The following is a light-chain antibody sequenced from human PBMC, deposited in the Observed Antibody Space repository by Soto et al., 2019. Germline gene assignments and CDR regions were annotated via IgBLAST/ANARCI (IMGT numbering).Light chain of an antibody. V-gene: IGLV2-11*01. CDR3: CSYAGTYTFV. CDR1: SSDVRGSNQ. CDR2: DVT. Sequence: SALTQPRPVSASPGQSVTISCTGSSSDVRGSNQVSWYQHHPGKAPKFIIYDVTKRPSGVPDRFSGSKSGNTASLTISGLQAEDEADYYCCSYAGTYTFVFGTRTKVTVL. J-gene: IGLJ1*01.